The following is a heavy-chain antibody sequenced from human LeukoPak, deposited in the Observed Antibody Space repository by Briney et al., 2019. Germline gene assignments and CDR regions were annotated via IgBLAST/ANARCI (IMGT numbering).Heavy chain of an antibody. CDR3: AREWVNNGWPLDY. Sequence: PGRSLRLSCAPSGFQFSKHWMRWVRHAPGKGLIWVSRIKNDGSGTIYADSVKGRFSISRDNAKNTLYLQMNSLRAEDTAVYYCAREWVNNGWPLDYWGQGTLVTVSS. V-gene: IGHV3-74*01. J-gene: IGHJ4*02. CDR1: GFQFSKHW. CDR2: IKNDGSGT. D-gene: IGHD6-19*01.